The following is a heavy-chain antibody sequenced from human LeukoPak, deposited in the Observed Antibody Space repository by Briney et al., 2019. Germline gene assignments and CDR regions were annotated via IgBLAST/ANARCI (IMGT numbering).Heavy chain of an antibody. V-gene: IGHV1-18*01. J-gene: IGHJ6*02. D-gene: IGHD4-11*01. CDR1: GYTFTSYG. CDR2: ISAYNGNT. CDR3: AREGVTTTGDYYYYGMDV. Sequence: GASVKVSCKASGYTFTSYGISWVRQAPGQGLEWMGWISAYNGNTNYAQKLQGRVTMTTDTSTSTAYMELRSLRSDDTAVYYCAREGVTTTGDYYYYGMDVWGQGTTVTVSS.